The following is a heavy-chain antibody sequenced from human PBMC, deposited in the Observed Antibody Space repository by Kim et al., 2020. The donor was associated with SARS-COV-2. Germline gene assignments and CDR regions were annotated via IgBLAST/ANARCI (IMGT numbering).Heavy chain of an antibody. D-gene: IGHD3-22*01. Sequence: SETLSLTCTVSGGSISSYYWSWIRQPPGKGLEWIGYIYYSGSTNYNPSLKSRVTISVDTSKNQFSLKLSSVTAADTAVYYCARDRLYDSSGYYGGHDAFDIWGQGTMVTVSS. CDR1: GGSISSYY. J-gene: IGHJ3*02. CDR3: ARDRLYDSSGYYGGHDAFDI. CDR2: IYYSGST. V-gene: IGHV4-59*13.